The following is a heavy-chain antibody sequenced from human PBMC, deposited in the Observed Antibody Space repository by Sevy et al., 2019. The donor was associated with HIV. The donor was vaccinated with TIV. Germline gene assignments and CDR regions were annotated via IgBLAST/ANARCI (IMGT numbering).Heavy chain of an antibody. Sequence: GGSLRLSCAASGFTFSSYGMHWVRQAPGKGLEWVAVIWYDGSNKYYADSVKGRFTISRDNSKNTLYLQMDSLRPEDTAVYYCAKGPYGGNDFEHWGQGTLVTVSS. CDR1: GFTFSSYG. CDR3: AKGPYGGNDFEH. CDR2: IWYDGSNK. D-gene: IGHD4-17*01. J-gene: IGHJ4*02. V-gene: IGHV3-30*02.